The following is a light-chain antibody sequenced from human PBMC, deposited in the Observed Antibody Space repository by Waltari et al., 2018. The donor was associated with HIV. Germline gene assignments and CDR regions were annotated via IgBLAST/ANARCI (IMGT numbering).Light chain of an antibody. V-gene: IGLV2-23*02. CDR3: CSYAGSSTPV. Sequence: QSALTQPASVSGSPGQSITISCTGPSSDVGRYNLVSWYQQHPVKAPKLMIYEVSMRPSGVSNRFPGPKSGNPASLTIAGLQAEDEADYYCCSYAGSSTPVFGGGTKLTVL. J-gene: IGLJ2*01. CDR1: SSDVGRYNL. CDR2: EVS.